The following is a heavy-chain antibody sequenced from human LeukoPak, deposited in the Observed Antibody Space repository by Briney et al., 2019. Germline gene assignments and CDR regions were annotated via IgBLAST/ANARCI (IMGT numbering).Heavy chain of an antibody. Sequence: GGSLRLSCAASGFTFSSYAMHWVRQAPGKGLEWVAVISYDGSNKYYADSVKGRFTTSRDNSKNTLYLQMNSLRAEDTAVYYCARDKFGWFDPWGQGTLVTVSS. CDR1: GFTFSSYA. D-gene: IGHD3-16*01. CDR2: ISYDGSNK. J-gene: IGHJ5*02. V-gene: IGHV3-30-3*01. CDR3: ARDKFGWFDP.